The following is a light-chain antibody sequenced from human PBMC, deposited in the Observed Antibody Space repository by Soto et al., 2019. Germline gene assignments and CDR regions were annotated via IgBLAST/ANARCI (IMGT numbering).Light chain of an antibody. CDR1: QSISSW. Sequence: DIQMTQSPSTLSASEGDRVTITCRASQSISSWLAWYQQKPGKAPMLLIYKASSLESEVPSRFSGSGSGTEFTLTISSLQPDDFATYYCQQYNSYSPYTFGQGTKLEIK. V-gene: IGKV1-5*03. CDR3: QQYNSYSPYT. CDR2: KAS. J-gene: IGKJ2*01.